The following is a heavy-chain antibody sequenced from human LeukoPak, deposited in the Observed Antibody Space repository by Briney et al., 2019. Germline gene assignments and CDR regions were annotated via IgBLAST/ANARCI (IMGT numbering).Heavy chain of an antibody. CDR2: VDYTGST. J-gene: IGHJ4*02. CDR3: ARGRGYYFDNPFDC. CDR1: DGSMSRDY. D-gene: IGHD3-22*01. V-gene: IGHV4-59*12. Sequence: SETLSLTCTVSDGSMSRDYWSWIRQPPGKGLEWIGYVDYTGSTNYNPSLESRVTISVDTSKNQFSLRLRSVTAADTAVYYCARGRGYYFDNPFDCWSQGTLVTVSS.